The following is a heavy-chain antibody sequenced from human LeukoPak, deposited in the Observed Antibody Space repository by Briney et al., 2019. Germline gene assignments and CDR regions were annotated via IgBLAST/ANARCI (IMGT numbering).Heavy chain of an antibody. CDR3: AKDPFRYYYGSGSYYNDDY. Sequence: GGSLRLSCAASGSTFSRYAMSWVRQAPGKGLEWLSAISESDGSTYYADSVKGRFTISRDNSKNTLYLQMNSLRAEDTAVYYCAKDPFRYYYGSGSYYNDDYWGQGTLVTVSS. V-gene: IGHV3-23*01. J-gene: IGHJ4*02. CDR2: ISESDGST. D-gene: IGHD3-10*01. CDR1: GSTFSRYA.